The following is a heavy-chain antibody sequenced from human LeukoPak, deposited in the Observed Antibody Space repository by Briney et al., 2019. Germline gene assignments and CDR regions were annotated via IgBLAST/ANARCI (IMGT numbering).Heavy chain of an antibody. CDR1: GYTLTELS. D-gene: IGHD1-26*01. CDR3: ATAQLLAPRDAFDI. J-gene: IGHJ3*02. Sequence: GASVEVSCKVSGYTLTELSMHWVRQAPGKGLEWMGGFDPEDGETIYAQKFQGRVTMTEDTSTDTAYMELSSLRSEDTAVCYCATAQLLAPRDAFDIWGQGTMVTVSS. V-gene: IGHV1-24*01. CDR2: FDPEDGET.